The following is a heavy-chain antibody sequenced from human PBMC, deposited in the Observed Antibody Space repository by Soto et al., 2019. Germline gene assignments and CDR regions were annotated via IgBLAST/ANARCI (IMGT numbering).Heavy chain of an antibody. J-gene: IGHJ4*02. CDR3: AKEFHSWNYFDY. Sequence: RGESLKISCAASGFTFSSSGMHWVRQAPGKGLEWVAVISYDGSNKFYADSVKGRFTISRDNFRNTLYLQMNSLRAEDTAVYYCAKEFHSWNYFDYWGQGTLVTVSS. D-gene: IGHD1-20*01. V-gene: IGHV3-30*18. CDR2: ISYDGSNK. CDR1: GFTFSSSG.